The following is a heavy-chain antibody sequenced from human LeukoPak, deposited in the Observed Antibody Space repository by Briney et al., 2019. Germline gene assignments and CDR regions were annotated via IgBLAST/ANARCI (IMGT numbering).Heavy chain of an antibody. V-gene: IGHV3-9*01. CDR2: ISWNSGSI. CDR1: GFTFDDYA. CDR3: AKGVVGATFGYFDY. D-gene: IGHD1-26*01. J-gene: IGHJ4*02. Sequence: GRALRLSCAASGFTFDDYAMHWVRQAPGKGLEWVSGISWNSGSIGYADSVKGLFTISRDNAKNSLYLQMNSLRAEDTALYYCAKGVVGATFGYFDYWGQGTLVTVSS.